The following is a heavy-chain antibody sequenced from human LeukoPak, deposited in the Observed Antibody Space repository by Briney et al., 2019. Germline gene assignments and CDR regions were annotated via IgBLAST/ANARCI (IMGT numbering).Heavy chain of an antibody. J-gene: IGHJ4*02. CDR3: AKDILYSSGWYGFDY. Sequence: GRSLRLSCAASGFTFDDYAMHWVRQAPGKGLEWVSGISWNSGSIGYADSVKGRFTISRDNAKNSLYLQMNSLRAEDTALYCCAKDILYSSGWYGFDYWGQGTPVTVSS. V-gene: IGHV3-9*01. CDR1: GFTFDDYA. CDR2: ISWNSGSI. D-gene: IGHD6-19*01.